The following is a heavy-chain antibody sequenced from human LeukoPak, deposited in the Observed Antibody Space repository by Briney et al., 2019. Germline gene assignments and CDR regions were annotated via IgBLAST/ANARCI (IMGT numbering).Heavy chain of an antibody. V-gene: IGHV1-2*02. CDR3: AREGHCSGGSCLDY. Sequence: GASVKVSCQALGYTFTDHYFHWLRQAPGQGIEWMGWIHPGRGDTNIAQKFQGRVTMTRDTSISTAYMELSRLTSDDTAVYYCAREGHCSGGSCLDYWGQGTLVTVSS. D-gene: IGHD2-15*01. J-gene: IGHJ4*02. CDR2: IHPGRGDT. CDR1: GYTFTDHY.